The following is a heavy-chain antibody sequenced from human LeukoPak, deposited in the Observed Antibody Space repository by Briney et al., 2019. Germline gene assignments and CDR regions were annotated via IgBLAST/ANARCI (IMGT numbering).Heavy chain of an antibody. V-gene: IGHV1-2*02. CDR2: INPNSGGT. CDR1: RYSFTGYY. D-gene: IGHD5-12*01. Sequence: ASVKVSCKASRYSFTGYYMHWVRQAPGQGLEWMGWINPNSGGTNYAQKFQGRVTMTRDTSISTAYMELSRLRSDDTAVYYCARDRKGYAFLSYWGQGTLVTVSS. J-gene: IGHJ4*02. CDR3: ARDRKGYAFLSY.